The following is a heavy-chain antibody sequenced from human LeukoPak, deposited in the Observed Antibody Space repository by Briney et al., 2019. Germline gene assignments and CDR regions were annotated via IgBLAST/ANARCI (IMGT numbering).Heavy chain of an antibody. V-gene: IGHV3-43*02. CDR2: ISGDGGST. J-gene: IGHJ4*02. Sequence: GGSLRLSCAASGFTFDDYAMHWVRQAPGKGLEWVSLISGDGGSTYYADSVKGGFTISRDNSKHSLYLQMNSLRTEDTALYYCAKDPYYYDSSGYYYPDYWGQGTLVTVSS. CDR1: GFTFDDYA. CDR3: AKDPYYYDSSGYYYPDY. D-gene: IGHD3-22*01.